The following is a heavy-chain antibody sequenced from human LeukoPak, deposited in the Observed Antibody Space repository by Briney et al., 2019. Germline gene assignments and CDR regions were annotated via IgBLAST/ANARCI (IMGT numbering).Heavy chain of an antibody. CDR2: IIPNNGGT. V-gene: IGHV1-2*06. CDR1: GYTFTAYY. D-gene: IGHD3-3*01. Sequence: GASVRVSCKASGYTFTAYYIHWVRQAPGQGLEWMGRIIPNNGGTNYARKFQGRVTMTRDTSINTAYMELSSLRSDDTAVYYCARDLTIFGYYYMDVWGKGTTVTVSS. CDR3: ARDLTIFGYYYMDV. J-gene: IGHJ6*03.